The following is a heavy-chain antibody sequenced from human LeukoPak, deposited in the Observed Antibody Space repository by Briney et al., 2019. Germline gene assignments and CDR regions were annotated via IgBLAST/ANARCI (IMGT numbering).Heavy chain of an antibody. V-gene: IGHV3-21*01. CDR1: GFTLSSYS. D-gene: IGHD2-2*01. J-gene: IGHJ4*02. CDR2: ISSSSSYI. CDR3: ARGTHRAAMYYFDY. Sequence: GGSLRLSCAASGFTLSSYSMNWVRQAPGKGLEWVSSISSSSSYIYYADSVKGRFTISRDNAKNSLYLQMSSLRAEDTAVYYCARGTHRAAMYYFDYWGRGTLVTVSS.